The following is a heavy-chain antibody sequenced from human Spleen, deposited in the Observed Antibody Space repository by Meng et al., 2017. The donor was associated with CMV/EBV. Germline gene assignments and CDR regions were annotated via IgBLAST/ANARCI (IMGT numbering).Heavy chain of an antibody. CDR3: GRGNLYRGHDY. CDR1: GYLFTDYY. D-gene: IGHD2-8*01. J-gene: IGHJ4*02. CDR2: INPNSGGT. Sequence: SCKTSGYLFTDYYIHWLRQAPGQGPEWLGWINPNSGGTNYEQRFQGRVTMTRDTSISTAYMEVSRLRSDDTAIYYCGRGNLYRGHDYWGQGTLVTVSS. V-gene: IGHV1-2*02.